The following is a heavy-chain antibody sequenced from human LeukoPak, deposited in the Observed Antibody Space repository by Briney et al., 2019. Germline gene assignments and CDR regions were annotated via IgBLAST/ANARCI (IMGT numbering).Heavy chain of an antibody. CDR2: INTNTGNP. J-gene: IGHJ6*02. CDR1: GYTFTSYA. CDR3: AREGLKIYGDPLTYYGMDV. Sequence: ASVKVSCKASGYTFTSYAMNWVRQAPGQGLEWMGWINTNTGNPTYAQGFTGRFVFSLDTSVSTAYLQISSLKAEDTAVYYCAREGLKIYGDPLTYYGMDVWGQGTTVTVSS. D-gene: IGHD4-17*01. V-gene: IGHV7-4-1*02.